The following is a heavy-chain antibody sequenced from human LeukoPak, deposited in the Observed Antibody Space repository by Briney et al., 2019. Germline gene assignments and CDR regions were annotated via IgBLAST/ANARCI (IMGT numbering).Heavy chain of an antibody. CDR2: INHSGST. Sequence: SETLSLTCAVYGGSFSGYYWSWIRQPPGKGLEWIGEINHSGSTKYNPSLKSRVTISVDTSKNQFSLKLSSVTAADTAVYYCARGGGKTYYDFWSGYYTEYYFDYWGQGTLVTVSS. J-gene: IGHJ4*02. CDR1: GGSFSGYY. V-gene: IGHV4-34*01. D-gene: IGHD3-3*01. CDR3: ARGGGKTYYDFWSGYYTEYYFDY.